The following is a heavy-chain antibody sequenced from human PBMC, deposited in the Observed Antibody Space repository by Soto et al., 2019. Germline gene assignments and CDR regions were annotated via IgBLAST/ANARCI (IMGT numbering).Heavy chain of an antibody. J-gene: IGHJ4*02. CDR1: GFTFSSYA. D-gene: IGHD5-18*01. CDR3: AKVLRRGLWIQLWPTDFDY. V-gene: IGHV3-23*01. Sequence: GGSLRLSCAASGFTFSSYAMSWVRQAPGKGLEWVSAISGSGGSTYYADSVKGRFTISRDNSKNTLYLQMNSLRAEDTAVYYCAKVLRRGLWIQLWPTDFDYWGQGTLVTVSS. CDR2: ISGSGGST.